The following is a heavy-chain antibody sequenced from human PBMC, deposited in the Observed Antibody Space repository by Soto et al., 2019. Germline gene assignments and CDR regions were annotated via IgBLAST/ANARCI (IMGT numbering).Heavy chain of an antibody. Sequence: PSETLSLTCTVSGGSISSYYWSWIRQPPGKGLEWIGYIYCSGSTNDNPSLKSRVTISVDTSKNQFSLKLSSVTAADTAVYYCARQYQLLYPGFAPWGQGTLVTVSS. CDR3: ARQYQLLYPGFAP. CDR1: GGSISSYY. CDR2: IYCSGST. V-gene: IGHV4-59*08. D-gene: IGHD2-2*02. J-gene: IGHJ5*02.